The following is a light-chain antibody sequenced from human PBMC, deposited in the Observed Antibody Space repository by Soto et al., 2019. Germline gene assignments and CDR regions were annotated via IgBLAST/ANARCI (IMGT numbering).Light chain of an antibody. CDR2: GPS. V-gene: IGKV3-15*01. CDR1: QNIKSN. Sequence: DIVMTQSPATRSVSPGERATLSCRASQNIKSNLAWYQQKPGQAPRLLIFGPSSRATGIPARFSGSGSGTEFTLTISSLQSEDFAVYYCQQYNSWPLTFGGGTKVEIK. J-gene: IGKJ4*01. CDR3: QQYNSWPLT.